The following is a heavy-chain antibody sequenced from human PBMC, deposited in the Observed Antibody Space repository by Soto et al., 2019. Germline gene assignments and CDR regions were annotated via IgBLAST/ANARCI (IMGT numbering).Heavy chain of an antibody. V-gene: IGHV4-39*02. Sequence: PSETLSLTCPVSGGSISSSSYYWGWIRQPPGKGLEWIGSIYYSGSTFYSPSLRSRVTISVDTSKNQFSLRVSSVTAADTAVYYCAREYSSAPDYWGQGTLVTVSS. CDR3: AREYSSAPDY. CDR2: IYYSGST. CDR1: GGSISSSSYY. D-gene: IGHD6-25*01. J-gene: IGHJ4*02.